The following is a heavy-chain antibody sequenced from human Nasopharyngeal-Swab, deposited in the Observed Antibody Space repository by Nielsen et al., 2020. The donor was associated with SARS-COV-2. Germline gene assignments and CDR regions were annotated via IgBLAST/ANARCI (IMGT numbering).Heavy chain of an antibody. CDR3: AKVGSSYYYYMDV. Sequence: GGSLRLSCAASGFTFSSYSMNWVRQAPGKGLEWVSYISSSSSTIYYADSVKGRFTISRDNAKNSLYLQMNSLRAEDTALYYCAKVGSSYYYYMDVWGKGTTVTVSS. D-gene: IGHD6-19*01. CDR2: ISSSSSTI. J-gene: IGHJ6*03. CDR1: GFTFSSYS. V-gene: IGHV3-48*04.